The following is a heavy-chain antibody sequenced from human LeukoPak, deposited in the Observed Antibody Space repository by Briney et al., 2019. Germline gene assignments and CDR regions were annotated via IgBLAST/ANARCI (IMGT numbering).Heavy chain of an antibody. Sequence: ASVKVSCKASGYTFLSSAISWVRQAPGQGPEWMGWISAYNGDTNYAQKLQGRVTMTTDTSTSTAYMELRSLRSDDTAVYYCARDRAIAVAGTVDYWGQGTLVTVSS. D-gene: IGHD6-19*01. V-gene: IGHV1-18*01. CDR2: ISAYNGDT. CDR1: GYTFLSSA. CDR3: ARDRAIAVAGTVDY. J-gene: IGHJ4*02.